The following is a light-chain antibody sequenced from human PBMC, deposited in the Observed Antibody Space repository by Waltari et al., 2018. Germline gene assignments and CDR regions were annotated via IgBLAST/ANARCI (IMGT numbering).Light chain of an antibody. V-gene: IGLV2-18*02. Sequence: QSALTQPPSVSGSPGQSVTISCTGTSSDVGSYNRVSWYQQPPGTAPQLMIYEVSNRPAGVPERVSVSKSGNTASLTISGLQAEDEADYYCSSYTSSSSFVVFGGGTKLTVL. CDR1: SSDVGSYNR. CDR3: SSYTSSSSFVV. CDR2: EVS. J-gene: IGLJ2*01.